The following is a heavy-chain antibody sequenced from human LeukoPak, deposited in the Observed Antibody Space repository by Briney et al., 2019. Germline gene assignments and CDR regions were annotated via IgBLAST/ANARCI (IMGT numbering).Heavy chain of an antibody. V-gene: IGHV4-4*07. CDR3: ARGSVYYDSSGTPEDGMDV. CDR2: IYTSGST. CDR1: GGSISSYY. J-gene: IGHJ6*02. Sequence: PSETLSLTCTVSGGSISSYYWSWIRQPAGKGLEWIGRIYTSGSTNYNPSLKSRVTMSVDTSKNQFSLKLSSVTAADTAVYYCARGSVYYDSSGTPEDGMDVWGQGTTVTVSS. D-gene: IGHD3-22*01.